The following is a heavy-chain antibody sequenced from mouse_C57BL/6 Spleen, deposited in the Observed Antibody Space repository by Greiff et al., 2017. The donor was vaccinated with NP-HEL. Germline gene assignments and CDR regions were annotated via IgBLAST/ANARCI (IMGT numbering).Heavy chain of an antibody. D-gene: IGHD2-5*01. CDR1: GYTFTSYG. J-gene: IGHJ3*01. V-gene: IGHV1-81*01. Sequence: VQLQQSGAELARPGASVKLSCKASGYTFTSYGISWVKQRTGQGLEWIGEIYPRSGNTYYNEKFKGKATLTADKSSSTAYMELRSLTSEDSAVYICARGAPPPSYYSNDEDCAYWGQGTLVTVSA. CDR3: ARGAPPPSYYSNDEDCAY. CDR2: IYPRSGNT.